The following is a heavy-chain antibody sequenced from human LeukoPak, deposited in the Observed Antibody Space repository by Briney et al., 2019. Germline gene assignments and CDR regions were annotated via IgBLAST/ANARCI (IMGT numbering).Heavy chain of an antibody. CDR1: GGSFSGYY. CDR2: INHSGST. Sequence: SETLSLTCAVYGGSFSGYYWSWIRQPPGKGLEWIGEINHSGSTNYNPSLKSRVTISVDTSKNQFSLKLSSVTAADTAVYYCARDPDIVVVPGAFDIWGQGTMVTVSS. CDR3: ARDPDIVVVPGAFDI. D-gene: IGHD2-15*01. J-gene: IGHJ3*02. V-gene: IGHV4-34*01.